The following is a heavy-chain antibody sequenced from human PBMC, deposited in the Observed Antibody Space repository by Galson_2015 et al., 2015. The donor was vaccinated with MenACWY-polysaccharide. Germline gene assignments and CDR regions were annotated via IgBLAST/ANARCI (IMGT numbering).Heavy chain of an antibody. Sequence: ALVKPTQTLTLTCTVSGFSLSNARMGVSWIRQPPGKALEWLAHIFSNDEKSYRTSLKSRLTISKDTSKSQVVLTMTNMDPVDTATYYCARIRDGVSSSWYLDYWGQGTLVTVSS. J-gene: IGHJ4*02. CDR3: ARIRDGVSSSWYLDY. V-gene: IGHV2-26*01. CDR2: IFSNDEK. D-gene: IGHD6-13*01. CDR1: GFSLSNARMG.